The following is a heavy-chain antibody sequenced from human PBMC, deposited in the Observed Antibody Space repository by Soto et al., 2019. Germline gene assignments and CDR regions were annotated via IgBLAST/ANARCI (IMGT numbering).Heavy chain of an antibody. CDR2: IYYSGST. V-gene: IGHV4-31*03. CDR1: GGSISSGGYY. Sequence: QVQLQESGPGLVKPSQTLSLTCTVSGGSISSGGYYWSWIRQHPGKGLEWIGYIYYSGSTYYNPYLKSRVTISVDTSKNQFSLKLSSVTAADTAVYYCARDGCSSTSCSNYMDVWGKGTTVTVSS. J-gene: IGHJ6*03. D-gene: IGHD2-2*01. CDR3: ARDGCSSTSCSNYMDV.